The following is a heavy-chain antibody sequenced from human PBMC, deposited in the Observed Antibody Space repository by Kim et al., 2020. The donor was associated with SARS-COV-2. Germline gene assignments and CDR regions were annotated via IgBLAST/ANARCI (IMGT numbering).Heavy chain of an antibody. J-gene: IGHJ4*02. CDR3: ARDGPRGRSDY. CDR2: IYHSGST. Sequence: SETLSLTCAVSGGSISGGGSSWSWIRQPPGKGLEWIGFIYHSGSTYYNPSLKGRVTISIDKSKNQFSLRLSSVTAADTAVYYCARDGPRGRSDYWGQGT. V-gene: IGHV4-30-2*01. D-gene: IGHD6-25*01. CDR1: GGSISGGGSS.